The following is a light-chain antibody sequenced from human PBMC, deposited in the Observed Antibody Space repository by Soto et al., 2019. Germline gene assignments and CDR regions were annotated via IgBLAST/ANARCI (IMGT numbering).Light chain of an antibody. CDR2: GAS. CDR1: QTVSSNS. J-gene: IGKJ3*01. V-gene: IGKV3-20*01. CDR3: EQYGSSPCT. Sequence: EIVVTQSPVTLSLSPGERATLSCGASQTVSSNSLAWYQQKPGQAPRLLIYGASSRATGTPDRFSGSGSGTDFTLTISRLEPEDFAVYYCEQYGSSPCTFGPGTKVDIK.